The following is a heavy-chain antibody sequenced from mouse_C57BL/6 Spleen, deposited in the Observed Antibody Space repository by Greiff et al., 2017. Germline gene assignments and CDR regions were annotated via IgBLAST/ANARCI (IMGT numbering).Heavy chain of an antibody. CDR3: ARFGYGNYDY. Sequence: QVQLQQSGAELVRPGTSVKVSCKASGYAFTNYLIEWVKQRPGQGLEWIGVINPGSGGTNYKEKFKGKATRTADKSSSTAYMQLSSLTSEDSAVYFCARFGYGNYDYWGQGTTLTVSS. J-gene: IGHJ2*01. D-gene: IGHD2-10*02. CDR2: INPGSGGT. CDR1: GYAFTNYL. V-gene: IGHV1-54*01.